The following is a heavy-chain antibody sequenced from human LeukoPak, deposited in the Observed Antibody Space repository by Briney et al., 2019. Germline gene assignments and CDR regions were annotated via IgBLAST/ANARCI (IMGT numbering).Heavy chain of an antibody. CDR1: GGSISSGGYY. CDR2: IYYSGST. J-gene: IGHJ6*03. V-gene: IGHV4-31*03. CDR3: AAPLWFREGYYMDV. D-gene: IGHD3-10*01. Sequence: PSETLSLTCTVSGGSISSGGYYWSWIRQHPGKGLEWIGYIYYSGSTYYNPSLKSRVTISVDTSKNQFSLKLSSVTAADTAVDYCAAPLWFREGYYMDVWGKGTTVTVSS.